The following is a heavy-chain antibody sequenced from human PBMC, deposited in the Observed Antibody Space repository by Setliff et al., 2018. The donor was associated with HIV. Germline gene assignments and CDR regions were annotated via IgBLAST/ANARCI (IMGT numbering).Heavy chain of an antibody. J-gene: IGHJ4*02. CDR2: ISGSAGTT. V-gene: IGHV3-23*01. Sequence: GGSLRLSCAASGFTFSNYAMSWVRQAPGKGLEWVSGISGSAGTTYYADSVKGRFTISRDNAKNSLFLQMKSLRAEDTAVYYCARDVDYDFTFFDYWGQGTLVTVSS. CDR1: GFTFSNYA. D-gene: IGHD3-22*01. CDR3: ARDVDYDFTFFDY.